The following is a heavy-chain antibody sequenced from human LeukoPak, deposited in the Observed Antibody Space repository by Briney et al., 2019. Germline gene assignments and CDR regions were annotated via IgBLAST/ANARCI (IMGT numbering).Heavy chain of an antibody. V-gene: IGHV4-34*01. CDR2: INHSGST. D-gene: IGHD2-2*01. Sequence: PSETLSLTCAVYGGSFSGYYWSWIRQPPGKGLEWIGEINHSGSTNYNPSLKSRVTISVDTSKNQFSLKLSSVTAADTAVYYCARALCTSCSYDYWGQGTLVTVSS. CDR1: GGSFSGYY. J-gene: IGHJ4*02. CDR3: ARALCTSCSYDY.